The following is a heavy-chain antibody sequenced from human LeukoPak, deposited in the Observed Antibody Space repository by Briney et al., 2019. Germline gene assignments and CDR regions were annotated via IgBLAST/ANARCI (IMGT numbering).Heavy chain of an antibody. CDR2: IKQDGSEK. J-gene: IGHJ4*02. Sequence: PGGSLRLSCAASGFTFSIYWISWVPQAPRMGLELVPNIKQDGSEKYYVDSVKGRFTISRDNAKNSLYLQMNSLRAEDTAVYYCARGVSSGWWGLFDYWGQGTLVTVSS. V-gene: IGHV3-7*01. D-gene: IGHD6-19*01. CDR1: GFTFSIYW. CDR3: ARGVSSGWWGLFDY.